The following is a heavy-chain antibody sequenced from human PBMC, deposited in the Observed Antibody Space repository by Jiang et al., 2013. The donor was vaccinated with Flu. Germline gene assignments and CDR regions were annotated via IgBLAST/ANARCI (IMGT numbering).Heavy chain of an antibody. D-gene: IGHD1-26*01. Sequence: EWLGRTYYRSKWYYDYAVSLKSRITLNPDTSKNQFSLQLTSVTPEDTAVYYCARDPTSRINDAFHIWGQGTMVTVSS. CDR3: ARDPTSRINDAFHI. CDR2: TYYRSKWYY. V-gene: IGHV6-1*01. J-gene: IGHJ3*02.